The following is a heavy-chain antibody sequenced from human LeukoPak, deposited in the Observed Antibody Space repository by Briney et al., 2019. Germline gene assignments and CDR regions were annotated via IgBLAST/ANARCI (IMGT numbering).Heavy chain of an antibody. D-gene: IGHD3-9*01. J-gene: IGHJ4*02. V-gene: IGHV3-53*01. CDR1: GFTFSSYA. Sequence: GGSLRLSCAASGFTFSSYAMSWVRQAPGKGLEWVSVIYSGGSTYYADSVKGRFTISRDNSKNTLYLQMNSLRAEDTAVYYCARDRADYDILTGYYSGYYFDYWGQGTLVTVSS. CDR3: ARDRADYDILTGYYSGYYFDY. CDR2: IYSGGST.